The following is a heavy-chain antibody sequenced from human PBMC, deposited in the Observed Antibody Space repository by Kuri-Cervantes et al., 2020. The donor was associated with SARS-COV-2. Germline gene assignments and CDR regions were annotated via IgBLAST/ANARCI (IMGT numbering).Heavy chain of an antibody. V-gene: IGHV3-49*04. CDR2: IRSKAYGGTT. CDR1: GFTFGDYA. D-gene: IGHD3-3*01. CDR3: TRDRINVLRFLEWLSYFDY. Sequence: LSLTCTASGFTFGDYAMSWVRQAPGKGLEWVGFIRSKAYGGTTEYAASVKGRFTISRDDSKSIAYLQMNSLKTEDTAVYYCTRDRINVLRFLEWLSYFDYWGREPWSPSPQ. J-gene: IGHJ4*02.